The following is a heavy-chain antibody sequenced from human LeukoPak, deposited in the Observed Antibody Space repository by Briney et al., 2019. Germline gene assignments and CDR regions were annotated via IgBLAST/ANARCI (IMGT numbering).Heavy chain of an antibody. CDR1: GGSISSGDYY. CDR2: IYYSGSA. J-gene: IGHJ4*02. D-gene: IGHD3-9*01. V-gene: IGHV4-30-4*01. CDR3: ARSNILTGYVY. Sequence: SQTLSLTCTVSGGSISSGDYYWSWIRQPPGKGLECIGYIYYSGSAYYNPSLKSRVTISVDTSKNQFSLKLSSVTAADTAVDYCARSNILTGYVYWGQGTLVTVSS.